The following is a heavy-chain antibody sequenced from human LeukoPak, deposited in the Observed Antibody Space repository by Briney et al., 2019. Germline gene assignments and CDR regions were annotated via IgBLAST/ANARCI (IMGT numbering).Heavy chain of an antibody. D-gene: IGHD3-9*01. V-gene: IGHV1-2*02. CDR3: ARVSTSGYRDWLDP. J-gene: IGHJ5*02. CDR1: GYTFADYY. CDR2: IYPKSGGT. Sequence: ASVKVSCKTSGYTFADYYIHWVRQAPGQGLEWMGWIYPKSGGTNSAQKFQGRVTMTRDTSISTAYMELSRLRFDDTAVYYCARVSTSGYRDWLDPWGEGTLVTVSS.